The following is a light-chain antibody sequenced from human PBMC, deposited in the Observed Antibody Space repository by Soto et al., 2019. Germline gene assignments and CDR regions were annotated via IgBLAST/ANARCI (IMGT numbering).Light chain of an antibody. J-gene: IGKJ1*01. V-gene: IGKV3-20*01. CDR3: QQYGSSPWT. CDR1: QSVRSSF. CDR2: GAS. Sequence: EIVLTQSPGTLSLSPGERVTLSCRASQSVRSSFLAWYQQKPGQAPRLLIYGASSRATGVPDRFSGRGSGTDFTLTINRLEPEDFAVYYCQQYGSSPWTVGQGTKVDIK.